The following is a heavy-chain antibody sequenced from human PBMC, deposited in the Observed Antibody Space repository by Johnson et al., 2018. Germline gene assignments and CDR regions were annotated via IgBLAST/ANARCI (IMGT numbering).Heavy chain of an antibody. Sequence: VQLVESGGGLVKXGGSLRLXCAASGFTFSDYYMSWIRQAPGKGLEWVSYISSSGSTIYYADSVKGRFPIPRDNAKNSLYLQMNSLRAEDTAVYYCARETLNWGSVPDAFDIWGQGTMVTVSS. CDR3: ARETLNWGSVPDAFDI. CDR2: ISSSGSTI. D-gene: IGHD7-27*01. J-gene: IGHJ3*02. CDR1: GFTFSDYY. V-gene: IGHV3-11*04.